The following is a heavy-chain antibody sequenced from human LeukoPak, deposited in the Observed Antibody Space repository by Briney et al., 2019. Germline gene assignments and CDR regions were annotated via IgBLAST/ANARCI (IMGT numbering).Heavy chain of an antibody. Sequence: GGSLRLSCAASGFTFSSYAMHWVRQAPGKGLEWVAVISYDGSNKYYADSVKGRVTISRDNSKNALYLQMDSLRVEDTGVYYCARDGGADWGQGTLVTVSS. V-gene: IGHV3-30-3*01. CDR2: ISYDGSNK. CDR3: ARDGGAD. D-gene: IGHD6-25*01. J-gene: IGHJ4*02. CDR1: GFTFSSYA.